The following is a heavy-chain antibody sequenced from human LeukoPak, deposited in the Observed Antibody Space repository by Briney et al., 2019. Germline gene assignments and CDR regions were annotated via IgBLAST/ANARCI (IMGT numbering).Heavy chain of an antibody. CDR3: ARYSYYDSSGHH. CDR2: TYHSGST. J-gene: IGHJ4*02. Sequence: SETLSLTCTVSGYSISSGYYWGWIRQPPGKGLEWTGSTYHSGSTYYNPSLKSRVTISVDTSKNQFSLKLSSVTAADTAVYYCARYSYYDSSGHHWGQGTLVTVSS. D-gene: IGHD3-22*01. V-gene: IGHV4-38-2*02. CDR1: GYSISSGYY.